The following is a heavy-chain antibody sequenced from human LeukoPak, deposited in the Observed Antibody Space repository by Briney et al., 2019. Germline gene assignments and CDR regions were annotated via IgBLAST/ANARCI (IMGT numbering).Heavy chain of an antibody. V-gene: IGHV3-74*01. D-gene: IGHD3-10*02. CDR1: GFTFSSYW. CDR3: ARRGLVPAFDI. Sequence: GGSLRLSCAASGFTFSSYWMHWVRQAPGNGLVWLSRVNGDGNITTYADSVRGRFTISRDNAKNTLYLQMNSLRAEDTAVYYCARRGLVPAFDIWGQGTMVSVTS. CDR2: VNGDGNIT. J-gene: IGHJ3*02.